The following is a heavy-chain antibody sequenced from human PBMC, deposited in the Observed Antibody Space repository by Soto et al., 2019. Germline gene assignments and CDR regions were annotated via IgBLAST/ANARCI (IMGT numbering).Heavy chain of an antibody. CDR2: IDWGDDK. CDR3: ARSACRPFDL. CDR1: GFSLSTSGMC. J-gene: IGHJ4*02. D-gene: IGHD2-15*01. V-gene: IGHV2-70*01. Sequence: SGPTLVNPTQTLTLTCTFSGFSLSTSGMCVSWIRQPPGKALEWLALIDWGDDKYYSTSLKTRLTISKDTSKNQVVLTMTNMAPVVSDWYCCARSACRPFDLWGQGTLVTVSS.